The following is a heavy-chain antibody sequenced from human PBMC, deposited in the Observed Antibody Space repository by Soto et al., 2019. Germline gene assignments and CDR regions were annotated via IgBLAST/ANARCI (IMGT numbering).Heavy chain of an antibody. J-gene: IGHJ6*02. D-gene: IGHD2-2*01. CDR2: IIPIFGTA. CDR3: ARERDIVLVPAAVREKYYYYGMDV. V-gene: IGHV1-69*12. Sequence: QVQLVQSGAEVKKPGSSVKVSCKASGGTFSSYAISWVRQAPGQGLEWMGGIIPIFGTANYAQKFQGRVTITADESTRTAYMELRSLRSEDTAVYYCARERDIVLVPAAVREKYYYYGMDVWGQGTTVTVFS. CDR1: GGTFSSYA.